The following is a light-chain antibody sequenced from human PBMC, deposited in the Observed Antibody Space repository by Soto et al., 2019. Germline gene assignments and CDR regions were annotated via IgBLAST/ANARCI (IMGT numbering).Light chain of an antibody. Sequence: ERATLSCRASQSVSSNLAWYQQKPGQAPRLLIYGASTRATGIPARFSGSGSGTEFTLTISSLQSEDFAVYYCQQYNNWPPITFGQGTRLENK. V-gene: IGKV3-15*01. CDR3: QQYNNWPPIT. CDR2: GAS. CDR1: QSVSSN. J-gene: IGKJ5*01.